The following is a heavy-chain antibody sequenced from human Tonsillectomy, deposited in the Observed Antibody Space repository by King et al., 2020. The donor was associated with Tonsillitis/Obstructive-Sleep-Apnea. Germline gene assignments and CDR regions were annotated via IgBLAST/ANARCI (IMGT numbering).Heavy chain of an antibody. CDR1: GGSISSYY. D-gene: IGHD6-13*01. V-gene: IGHV4-59*08. J-gene: IGHJ4*02. CDR2: NYYSGST. Sequence: VQLQESGPGLVKPSENLSLTCTVSGGSISSYYWSWIRQPPGKGLEWIGYNYYSGSTNYNPSLKSRVTISVDTSKNQFSLKLRSVTAADTAVDYCARHGYSSSWSHFDYWGQGTLVTVSS. CDR3: ARHGYSSSWSHFDY.